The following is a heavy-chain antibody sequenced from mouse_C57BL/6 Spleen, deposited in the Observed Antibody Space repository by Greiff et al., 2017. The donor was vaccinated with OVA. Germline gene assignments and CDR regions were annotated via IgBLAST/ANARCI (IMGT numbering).Heavy chain of an antibody. V-gene: IGHV1-64*01. J-gene: IGHJ4*01. CDR1: GYTFTSYW. D-gene: IGHD1-1*01. CDR2: IHPNSGST. Sequence: QVQLQQPGAELVKPGASVKLSCKASGYTFTSYWMHWVKQRPGQGREWIGVIHPNSGSTNYNEELERKATLTVDKSSSTAYMQLSSLTSEDSSVYYCARGLLLDYYAMDDWGKGTSVTVSS. CDR3: ARGLLLDYYAMDD.